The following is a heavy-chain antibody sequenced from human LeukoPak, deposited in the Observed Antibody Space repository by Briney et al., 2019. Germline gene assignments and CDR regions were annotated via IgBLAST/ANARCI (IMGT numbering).Heavy chain of an antibody. J-gene: IGHJ4*02. CDR3: ARGGDYYGNDY. CDR1: GGSLSSGFYY. Sequence: SETLSLTCSVSGGSLSSGFYYWSWIRQPAGKGLEWIGRIYTSGSTNYNPSLKSRVTISIDTSKNQFSLKLSSVTAADTAVYYCARGGDYYGNDYWGQGTLVTVSS. D-gene: IGHD3-10*01. V-gene: IGHV4-61*02. CDR2: IYTSGST.